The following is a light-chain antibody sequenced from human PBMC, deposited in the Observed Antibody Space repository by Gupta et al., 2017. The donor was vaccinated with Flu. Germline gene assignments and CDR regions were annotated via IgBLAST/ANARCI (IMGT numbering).Light chain of an antibody. J-gene: IGLJ1*01. CDR2: EVS. CDR3: SAYTSSSSYV. Sequence: SALTPPAPVSGSPGPSITISCTGTSSDVGGYNYVSWYQQHPGKAPKLMIYEVSNRPSGVSNRFSGSKSGNTASLTISGLQAEDEADYYCSAYTSSSSYVFGTGTKVTVL. V-gene: IGLV2-14*01. CDR1: SSDVGGYNY.